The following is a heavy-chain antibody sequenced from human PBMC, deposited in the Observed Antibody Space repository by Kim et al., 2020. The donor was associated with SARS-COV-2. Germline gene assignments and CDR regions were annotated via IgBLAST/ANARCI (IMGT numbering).Heavy chain of an antibody. J-gene: IGHJ6*02. CDR1: GFTFDDYA. CDR2: ISWNSGSI. V-gene: IGHV3-9*01. D-gene: IGHD3-22*01. Sequence: GGSLRLSCAASGFTFDDYAMHWVRQAPGKGLEWVSGISWNSGSIGYADSVKGRFTISRDNAKNSLYLQMNSLRAEDTALYYCAKPLYSYDSRARRGMDVWGQGTTVTVSS. CDR3: AKPLYSYDSRARRGMDV.